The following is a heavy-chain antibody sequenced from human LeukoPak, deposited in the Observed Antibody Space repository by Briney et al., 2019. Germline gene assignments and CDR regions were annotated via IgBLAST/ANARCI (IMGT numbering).Heavy chain of an antibody. J-gene: IGHJ4*02. CDR1: GFTFTTYE. Sequence: HTGGSLRLSCAPSGFTFTTYEMNWVRQAPGKGLEWVSYITSSGDIKTYADPVKGRFTMSRDDAKNSVYLQMNSLRPEDTAVYYCARDIYGDEDFDYWGQGTLVSVSS. D-gene: IGHD3-10*01. CDR2: ITSSGDIK. CDR3: ARDIYGDEDFDY. V-gene: IGHV3-48*03.